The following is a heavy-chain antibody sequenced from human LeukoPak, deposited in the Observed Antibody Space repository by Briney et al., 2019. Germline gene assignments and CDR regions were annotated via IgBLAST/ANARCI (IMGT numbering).Heavy chain of an antibody. V-gene: IGHV1-18*01. CDR3: ARFYDILTGYYSDY. CDR2: ISAYNGNT. CDR1: GYTFTSYG. Sequence: ASVKVSCRASGYTFTSYGISWVRQAPGQGLEWMGWISAYNGNTNYAQKLQGRVTMPTDTSTSTAYTELRSLRSDDTAVYYCARFYDILTGYYSDYWGQGTLVTVSS. J-gene: IGHJ4*02. D-gene: IGHD3-9*01.